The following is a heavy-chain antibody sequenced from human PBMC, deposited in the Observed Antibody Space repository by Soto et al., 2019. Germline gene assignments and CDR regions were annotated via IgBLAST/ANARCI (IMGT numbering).Heavy chain of an antibody. Sequence: SHRLSYTVFGRTVGRRYMRRVSQAPGKGLEWVSVIYNDGRTYYADSVKGRFIFSRDNSKNTLYPQMNSLRAEDTAVYYCARGVGKSWSHDDWGQGTQVTVSS. CDR3: ARGVGKSWSHDD. J-gene: IGHJ4*02. CDR1: GRTVGRRY. CDR2: IYNDGRT. D-gene: IGHD6-13*01. V-gene: IGHV3-66*01.